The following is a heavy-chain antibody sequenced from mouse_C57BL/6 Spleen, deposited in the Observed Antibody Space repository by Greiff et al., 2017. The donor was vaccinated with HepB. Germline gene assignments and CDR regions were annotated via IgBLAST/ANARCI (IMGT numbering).Heavy chain of an antibody. CDR1: GYTFTSYG. V-gene: IGHV1-81*01. CDR2: IYPRSGNT. CDR3: ARRTSLFDYGSSSYYYAMDY. J-gene: IGHJ4*01. D-gene: IGHD1-1*01. Sequence: QVQLKESGAELARPGASVKLSCKASGYTFTSYGISWVKQRTGQGLEWIGEIYPRSGNTYYNEKFKGKATLTADKSSSTAYMELRSLTSEDSAVYFCARRTSLFDYGSSSYYYAMDYWGQGTSVTVSS.